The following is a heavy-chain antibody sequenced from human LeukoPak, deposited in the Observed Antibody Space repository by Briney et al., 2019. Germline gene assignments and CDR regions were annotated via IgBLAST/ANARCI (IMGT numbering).Heavy chain of an antibody. CDR2: MRRDGNEI. CDR3: VKEYHSRGFGAYFDY. J-gene: IGHJ4*02. V-gene: IGHV3-7*01. CDR1: GFTFSTYW. D-gene: IGHD3-3*01. Sequence: GGSLRLSCSASGFTFSTYWMSWVRQAPGKGLEWVANMRRDGNEIYYLDSVRGRYTISRDNAKNSLYLQMNSLRAEDTAVYYCVKEYHSRGFGAYFDYWGQGTLVTVSS.